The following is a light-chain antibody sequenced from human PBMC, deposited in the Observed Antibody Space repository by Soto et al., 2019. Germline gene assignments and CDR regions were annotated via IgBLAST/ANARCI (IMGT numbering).Light chain of an antibody. CDR2: GAS. V-gene: IGKV3-15*01. CDR3: HQYDNWPPLT. J-gene: IGKJ4*01. CDR1: QSVSSN. Sequence: EIVMTQSPATLSVSPGERATLSCKASQSVSSNLAWYQQKPGQAPRLLIYGASTRATGIPARFSGSGSGTEFTLTFISLQSEDFAIDYFHQYDNWPPLTFGGGTKVEIK.